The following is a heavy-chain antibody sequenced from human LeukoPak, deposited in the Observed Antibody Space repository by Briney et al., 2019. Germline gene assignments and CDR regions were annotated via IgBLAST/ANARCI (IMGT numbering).Heavy chain of an antibody. CDR1: GGSISSYY. J-gene: IGHJ3*02. D-gene: IGHD1-26*01. V-gene: IGHV4-59*01. Sequence: SETLSLTCTVSGGSISSYYWSWIRQPPGKGLEWIGYIYYSGSTNYNPPLKSRVTISVDTSKNQFSLKLSSVTAADTAVYYCARVASGIVGAKRAFDIWGQGTMVTVSS. CDR3: ARVASGIVGAKRAFDI. CDR2: IYYSGST.